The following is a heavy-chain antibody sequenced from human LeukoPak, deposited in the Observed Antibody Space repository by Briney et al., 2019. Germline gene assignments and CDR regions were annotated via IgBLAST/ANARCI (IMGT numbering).Heavy chain of an antibody. D-gene: IGHD2-15*01. CDR1: AFTFSSYA. CDR3: AREVDDAFDI. CDR2: ISSNGGST. V-gene: IGHV3-64*01. J-gene: IGHJ3*02. Sequence: GRSLRLSCAASAFTFSSYAMHCVRHPPGEGMEYVSSISSNGGSTYYANSVKGRFTISRDNSQNTLYLQMGSLSAEDMAVYYCAREVDDAFDIWGQGTMVTVSS.